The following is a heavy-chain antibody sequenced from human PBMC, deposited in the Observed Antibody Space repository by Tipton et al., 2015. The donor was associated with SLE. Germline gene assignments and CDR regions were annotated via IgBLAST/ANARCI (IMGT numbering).Heavy chain of an antibody. CDR2: IGTAGDT. J-gene: IGHJ6*02. CDR3: ARDSARGRGGDYYSYGMDV. Sequence: GSLRLSCAASGFTFSSYDMHWVRQATGKGLEWVSAIGTAGDTYYPGSVKGRFTISRENAKNSLYLQMNSLRAGDTAVYYCARDSARGRGGDYYSYGMDVWGQGTTVTVSS. V-gene: IGHV3-13*01. D-gene: IGHD3-10*01. CDR1: GFTFSSYD.